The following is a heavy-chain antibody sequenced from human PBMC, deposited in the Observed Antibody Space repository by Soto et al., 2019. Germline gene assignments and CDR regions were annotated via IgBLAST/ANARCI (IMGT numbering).Heavy chain of an antibody. CDR1: GFTFSSYG. V-gene: IGHV3-30*18. J-gene: IGHJ6*02. D-gene: IGHD5-18*01. CDR2: ISYDGSKK. Sequence: PGGSLRLSYAASGFTFSSYGMHWVRQAPGKGLEWVALISYDGSKKYYADSVKGRITISRDNSKNTLYLQMNSLRAEDTAVYYCAKDRGIQMKYYYYYGMDVWGQGTTVTVSS. CDR3: AKDRGIQMKYYYYYGMDV.